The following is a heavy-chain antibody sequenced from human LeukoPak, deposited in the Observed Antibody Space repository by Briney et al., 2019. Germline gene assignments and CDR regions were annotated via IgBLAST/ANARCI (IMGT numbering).Heavy chain of an antibody. CDR2: INPKTGGT. CDR1: GYTITGYY. V-gene: IGHV1-2*02. CDR3: ARGSGSGGWFDP. Sequence: ASVKVSCKASGYTITGYYMHWVRQAPGQELEWMGWINPKTGGTNFAQKFQGRVTMTRDMSITTAYMELSSLRSDDTAVYFCARGSGSGGWFDPWGQGTLVTVSS. D-gene: IGHD3-10*01. J-gene: IGHJ5*02.